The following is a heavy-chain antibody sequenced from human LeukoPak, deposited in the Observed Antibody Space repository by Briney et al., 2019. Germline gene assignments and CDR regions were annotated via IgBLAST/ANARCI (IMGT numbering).Heavy chain of an antibody. CDR3: ARGDYGSGSYYFDY. J-gene: IGHJ4*02. CDR2: ILGSGGST. CDR1: GFTFSNYA. V-gene: IGHV3-23*01. Sequence: PGASLRLSCAASGFTFSNYAMSWVRQAPGKGLEWVSAILGSGGSTYYADSVKGRFTISRDNAKNSLYLQMNSLRAEDTAVYYCARGDYGSGSYYFDYWGQGTLVTVSS. D-gene: IGHD3-10*01.